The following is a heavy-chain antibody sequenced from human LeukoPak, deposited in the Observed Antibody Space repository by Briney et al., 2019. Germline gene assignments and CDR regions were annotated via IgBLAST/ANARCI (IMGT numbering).Heavy chain of an antibody. D-gene: IGHD2-2*01. J-gene: IGHJ5*02. V-gene: IGHV4-4*07. CDR3: ARVGGYCSSTSCYPQFDP. CDR1: GGSISSYY. CDR2: IYTSGST. Sequence: SETLSLTCTVSGGSISSYYWSWIRQPAGKGLEWIGRIYTSGSTNYNPSLKSRVTMSVDTSKNQFSLKLSSVTAADTAVYYCARVGGYCSSTSCYPQFDPWGQGTLVTVSS.